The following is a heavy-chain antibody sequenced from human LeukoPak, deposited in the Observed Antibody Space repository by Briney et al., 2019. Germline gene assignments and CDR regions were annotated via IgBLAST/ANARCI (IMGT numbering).Heavy chain of an antibody. CDR3: AKDNRESYRYYGMDV. CDR2: ISGSGGST. CDR1: GFTFSSYA. Sequence: GGSLRLSCAASGFTFSSYAMSWVRQAPGKGLEWVSAISGSGGSTYYADSVKGRFTISRDNSKNTLYLQMNSLRAEDTAVYYCAKDNRESYRYYGMDVWGQGTTVTVSS. J-gene: IGHJ6*02. V-gene: IGHV3-23*01. D-gene: IGHD1-26*01.